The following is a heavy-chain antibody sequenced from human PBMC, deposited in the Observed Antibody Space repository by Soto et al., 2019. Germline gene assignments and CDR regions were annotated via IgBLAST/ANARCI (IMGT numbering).Heavy chain of an antibody. CDR3: ARDRYGDYSLDS. D-gene: IGHD4-17*01. Sequence: EVQLVESGGGLVKPGGALRLSCAASGFTFSAYTMNWVRQAPGQGLEWVSSLSRSGIYLYNADSVKGRFTISRDNAENSLYLQINSLRAEDTAVYYCARDRYGDYSLDSWGQGTLVTVSS. J-gene: IGHJ4*02. CDR2: LSRSGIYL. CDR1: GFTFSAYT. V-gene: IGHV3-21*01.